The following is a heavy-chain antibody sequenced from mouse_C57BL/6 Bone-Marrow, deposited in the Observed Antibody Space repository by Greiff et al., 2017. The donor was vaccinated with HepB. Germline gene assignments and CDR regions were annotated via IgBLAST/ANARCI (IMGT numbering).Heavy chain of an antibody. CDR3: ARKAHYYGSSYWYFDV. Sequence: DVHLVESGGGLVKPGGSLKLSCAASGFTFSDYGMHWVRQAPEKGLEWVAYISSGSSTIYYADTVKGRFTISRDNAKNTLFLQMTSLRSEDTAMYYCARKAHYYGSSYWYFDVWGTGTTVTVSS. V-gene: IGHV5-17*01. CDR1: GFTFSDYG. J-gene: IGHJ1*03. D-gene: IGHD1-1*01. CDR2: ISSGSSTI.